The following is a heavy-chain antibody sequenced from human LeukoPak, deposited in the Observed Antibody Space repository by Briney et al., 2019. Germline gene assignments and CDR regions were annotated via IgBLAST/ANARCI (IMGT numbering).Heavy chain of an antibody. CDR3: ARAGCTNGVCYECDY. CDR1: GGSISSGGYS. J-gene: IGHJ4*02. D-gene: IGHD2-8*01. Sequence: SQTLSLTCAVSGGSISSGGYSWSWIRQPPGKGLEWIGYIYHSGSTYYNPSLKSRVTISVDRSKNQFSLKLSSVTAADTAVYYCARAGCTNGVCYECDYRGQGTLVTVSS. V-gene: IGHV4-30-2*01. CDR2: IYHSGST.